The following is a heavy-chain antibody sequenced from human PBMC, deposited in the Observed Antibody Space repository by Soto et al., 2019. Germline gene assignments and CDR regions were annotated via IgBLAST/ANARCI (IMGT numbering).Heavy chain of an antibody. D-gene: IGHD1-26*01. CDR1: GFTFTSYW. CDR3: TIGAGWESDY. V-gene: IGHV3-7*05. J-gene: IGHJ4*02. Sequence: VQLVESGGGLVQSGGSLRLSCVASGFTFTSYWMTWVRQSPGKGLEWVANIKQDGSAKFYVDSVKGRFTISRDNTKNSLYLQMNSLRAEDTAIYYCTIGAGWESDYWGQGTLVTVSS. CDR2: IKQDGSAK.